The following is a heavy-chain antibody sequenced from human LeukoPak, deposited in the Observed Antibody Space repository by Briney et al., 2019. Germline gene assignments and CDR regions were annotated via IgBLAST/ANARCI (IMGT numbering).Heavy chain of an antibody. Sequence: SETLSLTCAVSGYSISSGYYCGWIRQPPGKGLEWIGSIYHSGSTYYNPSLKSRVTISVDTSKNQFSLKLSSVTAADTAVYYCARGGSGWYFYWGQGTLVTVSS. V-gene: IGHV4-38-2*01. J-gene: IGHJ4*02. D-gene: IGHD6-19*01. CDR2: IYHSGST. CDR1: GYSISSGYY. CDR3: ARGGSGWYFY.